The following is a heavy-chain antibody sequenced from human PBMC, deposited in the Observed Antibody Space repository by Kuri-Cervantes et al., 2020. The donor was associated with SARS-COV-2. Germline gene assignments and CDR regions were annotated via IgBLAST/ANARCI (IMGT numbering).Heavy chain of an antibody. CDR2: ISYDGGNK. J-gene: IGHJ6*02. Sequence: GGSLRLSCAASGFTFSSYGMHWVRQAPGKGLEWVAVISYDGGNKYYADSVKGRFTISRDNSKNTLYLQMNSLRAEDTAVYYCAKDLGSGWYYYGMDVWGQGTTVTVSS. D-gene: IGHD6-19*01. CDR3: AKDLGSGWYYYGMDV. CDR1: GFTFSSYG. V-gene: IGHV3-30*18.